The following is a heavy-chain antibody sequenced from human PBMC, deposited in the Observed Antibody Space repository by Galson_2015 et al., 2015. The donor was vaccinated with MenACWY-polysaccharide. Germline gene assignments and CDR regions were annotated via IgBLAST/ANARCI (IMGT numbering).Heavy chain of an antibody. V-gene: IGHV3-74*01. CDR2: IKSDGSST. Sequence: SLRLSCAASGFTFSTYWMHWVRQAPGKGLVWVSRIKSDGSSTNYADSVKGRFTISRDNAKNTLYLQMNSLRAEDTAVYYCARYGNLGYWGQGTQVTVSS. CDR1: GFTFSTYW. J-gene: IGHJ4*02. D-gene: IGHD1-14*01. CDR3: ARYGNLGY.